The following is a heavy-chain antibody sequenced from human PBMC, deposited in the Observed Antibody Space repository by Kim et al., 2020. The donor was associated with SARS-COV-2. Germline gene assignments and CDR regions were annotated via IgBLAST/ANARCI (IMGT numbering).Heavy chain of an antibody. J-gene: IGHJ6*02. CDR2: IIPIFGTA. D-gene: IGHD3-10*01. V-gene: IGHV1-69*13. CDR3: ARDDGFGEILGYYYGMDV. CDR1: GGTFSSYA. Sequence: SVKVSCKASGGTFSSYAISWVRQAPGQGLEWMGGIIPIFGTANYAQKFQGRVTITADESTSTAYMELSSLRSEDTAVYYCARDDGFGEILGYYYGMDVWGQGTTVTVSS.